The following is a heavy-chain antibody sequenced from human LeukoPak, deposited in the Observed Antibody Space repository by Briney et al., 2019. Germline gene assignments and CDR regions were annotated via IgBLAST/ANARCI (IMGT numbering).Heavy chain of an antibody. CDR3: ARITLYNELFRFDS. CDR1: GGSLSSYY. D-gene: IGHD2-21*01. CDR2: VHSSGST. V-gene: IGHV4-4*07. J-gene: IGHJ4*02. Sequence: SETLSLTCTVSGGSLSSYYWSWIRQPAGKGLEYIGRVHSSGSTNYNPSLKSRVTISVDTSKNQFSLKLASVTAADTAVYFCARITLYNELFRFDSWGQGTLVTVSS.